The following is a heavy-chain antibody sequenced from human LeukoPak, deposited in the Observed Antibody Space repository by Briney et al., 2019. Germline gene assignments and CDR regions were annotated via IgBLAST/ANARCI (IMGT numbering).Heavy chain of an antibody. CDR3: ARRKGYCSGGSCYHFDY. D-gene: IGHD2-15*01. J-gene: IGHJ4*02. Sequence: GESLKISCKGSGYSFTSYWIGWVRQMPGKGLEWMGIIYPGDSDTRYSPSFQGQVTISADKSISTAYLQWSSLKASDTAMYHCARRKGYCSGGSCYHFDYWGQGTLVTVSS. CDR2: IYPGDSDT. CDR1: GYSFTSYW. V-gene: IGHV5-51*01.